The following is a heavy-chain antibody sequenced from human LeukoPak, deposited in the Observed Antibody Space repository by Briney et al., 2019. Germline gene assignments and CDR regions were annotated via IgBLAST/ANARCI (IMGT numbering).Heavy chain of an antibody. J-gene: IGHJ4*02. CDR1: GGSISSGDYY. D-gene: IGHD3-16*01. CDR3: ARELYDYVWGSYIDY. CDR2: IYYGGST. Sequence: SETLSLTCTVSGGSISSGDYYWSWIRQPPGKGLEWIGYIYYGGSTYYNPSLKSRLTISLDTSKNQFSLKLSSVTAADTAVYYCARELYDYVWGSYIDYWGQGTLVTVSS. V-gene: IGHV4-30-4*01.